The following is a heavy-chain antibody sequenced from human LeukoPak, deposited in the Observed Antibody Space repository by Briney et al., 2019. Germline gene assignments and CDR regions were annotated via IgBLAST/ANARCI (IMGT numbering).Heavy chain of an antibody. D-gene: IGHD2-15*01. CDR3: ARDCSGGSCYSAFDY. CDR2: INPNSGGT. Sequence: ASVKVSCKASGYTFTGYYMHWVRQAPGQGLEWMGWINPNSGGTNYAQKFQGRVTMTRDTSISTAYMELSRLRSDDTAVYYCARDCSGGSCYSAFDYWGQGTLVTVPS. CDR1: GYTFTGYY. V-gene: IGHV1-2*02. J-gene: IGHJ4*02.